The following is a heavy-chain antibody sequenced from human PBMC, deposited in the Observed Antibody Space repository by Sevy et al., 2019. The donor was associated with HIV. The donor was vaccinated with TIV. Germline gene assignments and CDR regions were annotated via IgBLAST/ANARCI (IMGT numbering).Heavy chain of an antibody. D-gene: IGHD6-19*01. Sequence: GGSLRLSCAASGFAFSDYYMNWIRQAPGKVLEWVSCISGLTNYINYADSVKGRFTISRDNAKNSVYLQMNSLRAEDTAVYYCARRSSGWDYFDYWGQGTPVTVSS. CDR3: ARRSSGWDYFDY. CDR1: GFAFSDYY. V-gene: IGHV3-11*06. J-gene: IGHJ4*02. CDR2: ISGLTNYI.